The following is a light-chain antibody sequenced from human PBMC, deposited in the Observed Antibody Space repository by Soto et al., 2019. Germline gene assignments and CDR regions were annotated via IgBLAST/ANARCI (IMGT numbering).Light chain of an antibody. J-gene: IGKJ1*01. Sequence: DIGMAQPADSLAVSLREGATVHCKSRQSVLYISTDATHLAWYQQKAGQPPKWPTYWAAPRESGVPDRFSGSGSGTDFTLTITIPQAEDVAVYDCQQHYNTTWTVGQG. V-gene: IGKV4-1*01. CDR2: WAA. CDR3: QQHYNTTWT. CDR1: QSVLYISTDATH.